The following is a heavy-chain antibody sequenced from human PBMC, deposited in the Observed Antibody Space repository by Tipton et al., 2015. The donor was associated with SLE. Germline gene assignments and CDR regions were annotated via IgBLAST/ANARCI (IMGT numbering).Heavy chain of an antibody. V-gene: IGHV3-21*03. J-gene: IGHJ4*02. CDR1: GFTFSNYS. CDR3: ARGFLGMKAAQYYFDY. CDR2: ISIISYYI. Sequence: AVSGFTFSNYSLNWVRQAPGKGLEWVSSISIISYYIYYADSVKGRLTISRDNAKKSLYLQMNSLRAEDTAVYYCARGFLGMKAAQYYFDYWGQGTLVTVSS. D-gene: IGHD6-25*01.